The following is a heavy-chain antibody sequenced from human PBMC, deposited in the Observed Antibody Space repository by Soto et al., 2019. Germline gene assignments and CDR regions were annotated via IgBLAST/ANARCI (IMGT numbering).Heavy chain of an antibody. Sequence: SETLSITCAVYGGSFSGYYWSWIRQPPGKGLEWIGEINHSGSTNYNPSLKSRVTISVDTPKNQFSLKLSSVTAADTAVYYCARVNDYDSSGPFAYWGQGTLVTVSS. D-gene: IGHD3-22*01. J-gene: IGHJ4*02. CDR3: ARVNDYDSSGPFAY. CDR2: INHSGST. CDR1: GGSFSGYY. V-gene: IGHV4-34*01.